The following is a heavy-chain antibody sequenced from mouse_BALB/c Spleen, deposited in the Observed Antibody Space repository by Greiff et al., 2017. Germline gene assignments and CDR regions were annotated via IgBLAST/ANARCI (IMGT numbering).Heavy chain of an antibody. CDR3: ASYGYDDGPFAY. CDR2: ISSGGST. D-gene: IGHD2-2*01. CDR1: GFTFSSYA. Sequence: EVHLVESGGGLVKPGGSLKLSCAASGFTFSSYAMSWVRQTPEKRLEWVASISSGGSTYYPDSVKGRFTISRDNARNILYLQMSSLRSEDTAMYYCASYGYDDGPFAYWGQGTLVTVSA. J-gene: IGHJ3*01. V-gene: IGHV5-6-5*01.